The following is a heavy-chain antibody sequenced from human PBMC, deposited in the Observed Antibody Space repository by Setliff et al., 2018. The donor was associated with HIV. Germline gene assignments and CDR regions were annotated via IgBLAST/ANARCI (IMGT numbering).Heavy chain of an antibody. Sequence: PSETLSLTCAVYGGSFSGYYWSWIRQPPGKGLEWIGEIIRSGSTNYNPSLKSRVTISVDTSKNQFSLKLSSVTAADTAVYYCAREGLPTPYYFDYWGQGTLVTVSS. V-gene: IGHV4-34*12. CDR1: GGSFSGYY. CDR2: IIRSGST. CDR3: AREGLPTPYYFDY. J-gene: IGHJ4*02.